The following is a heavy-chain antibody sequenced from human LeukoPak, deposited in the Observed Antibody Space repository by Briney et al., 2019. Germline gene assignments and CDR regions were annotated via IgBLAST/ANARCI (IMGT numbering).Heavy chain of an antibody. CDR1: GYTFTSYW. J-gene: IGHJ5*02. CDR3: ARHSEKGNWFDP. V-gene: IGHV5-51*01. CDR2: IYPGDSDT. Sequence: XXXCXXSGYTFTSYWIGWVRQMPGKGLEWMGIIYPGDSDTRYSPSFQGQVTISADKSITTAYLQWSSLKASDTAMYYCARHSEKGNWFDPWGQGTLVTVSS.